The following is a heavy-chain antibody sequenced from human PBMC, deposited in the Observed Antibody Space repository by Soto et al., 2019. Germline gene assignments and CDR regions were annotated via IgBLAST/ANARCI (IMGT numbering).Heavy chain of an antibody. V-gene: IGHV3-11*06. CDR2: ISNTGTYT. D-gene: IGHD1-1*01. Sequence: GGSLRLSCEASGFTFSDYYMNWVRQAPGKGLEWVSYISNTGTYTNYADSVKGRFTMSRDYAKKSLYLQMDSLRVEDTAVYYCARDAGTGYCYGMDVWGQGTSVTVSS. CDR1: GFTFSDYY. CDR3: ARDAGTGYCYGMDV. J-gene: IGHJ6*02.